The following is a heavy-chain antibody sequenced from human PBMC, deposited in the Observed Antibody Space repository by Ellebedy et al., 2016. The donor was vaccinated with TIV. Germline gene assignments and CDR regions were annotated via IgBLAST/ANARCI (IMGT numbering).Heavy chain of an antibody. CDR1: GFTLSSYD. Sequence: GESLKISXAASGFTLSSYDIYWVRQVPGKGLQWVSVIGTEGDTYFSGSVKGRFTLSRENAKNSLFLEMTSLRTGDTAVNYCARGLYGFGEFHGMDVWGQGTTVTVSS. V-gene: IGHV3-13*04. D-gene: IGHD3-10*01. CDR3: ARGLYGFGEFHGMDV. CDR2: IGTEGDT. J-gene: IGHJ6*02.